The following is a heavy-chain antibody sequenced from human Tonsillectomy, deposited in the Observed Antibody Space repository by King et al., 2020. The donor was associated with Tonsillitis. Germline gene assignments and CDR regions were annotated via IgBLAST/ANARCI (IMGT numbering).Heavy chain of an antibody. Sequence: VQLVESGGGVVQPGRSLRLSCAASGFTFSSYAMHWVRQAPGKGLEWVAVISYDGSNKYYADSVKGRFTISRDNSKNTLYLQMNSLRAEDTAVYYCARGHYYYGSGRYYGMDVWGQGTTVTVSS. CDR1: GFTFSSYA. CDR2: ISYDGSNK. D-gene: IGHD3-10*01. CDR3: ARGHYYYGSGRYYGMDV. V-gene: IGHV3-30*04. J-gene: IGHJ6*02.